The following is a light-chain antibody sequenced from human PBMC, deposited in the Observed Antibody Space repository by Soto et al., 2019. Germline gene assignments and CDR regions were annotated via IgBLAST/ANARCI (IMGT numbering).Light chain of an antibody. Sequence: EIVLTQSPGTLSLSPGDRATLSCRASQSVSSSYLAWYQQKPGQAPRLLIYGASSRANGIQDRFSGSPDRFSGSGSGTDFTLTISRLEPEDFAVYYCHHYGSSPYTFGQGTKLEI. CDR1: QSVSSSY. J-gene: IGKJ2*01. CDR3: HHYGSSPYT. CDR2: GAS. V-gene: IGKV3-20*01.